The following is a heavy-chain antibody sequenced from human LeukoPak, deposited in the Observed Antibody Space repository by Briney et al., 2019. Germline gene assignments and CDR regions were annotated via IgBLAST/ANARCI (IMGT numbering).Heavy chain of an antibody. CDR3: AKWGYYYDRSGYYLFDP. CDR2: ISGSGGST. V-gene: IGHV3-23*01. Sequence: GGSLRLSCAASGFTFSSYAMSWVRQAPGKGLEWVSAISGSGGSTYYADSVKGRFTISRDNSKNTLYLQMNSLRAEDTAVYYCAKWGYYYDRSGYYLFDPWGQGTLVTVSS. CDR1: GFTFSSYA. D-gene: IGHD3-22*01. J-gene: IGHJ5*02.